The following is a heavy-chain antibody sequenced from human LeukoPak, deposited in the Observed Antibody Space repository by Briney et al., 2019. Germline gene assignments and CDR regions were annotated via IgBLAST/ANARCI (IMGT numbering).Heavy chain of an antibody. CDR3: ARGYYYDSSGYDMDV. CDR2: LYYSGST. J-gene: IGHJ6*03. V-gene: IGHV4-59*12. Sequence: SETLSLTCTVSGGSISRYYWTWIRQPPGKGLEWIGYLYYSGSTIYNPSLKSRVTISVDTSKNQFSLKLSSVTAADTAVYYCARGYYYDSSGYDMDVWGKGTTVTVSS. CDR1: GGSISRYY. D-gene: IGHD3-22*01.